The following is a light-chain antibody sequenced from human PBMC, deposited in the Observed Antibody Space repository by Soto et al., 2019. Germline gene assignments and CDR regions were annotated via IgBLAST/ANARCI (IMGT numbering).Light chain of an antibody. CDR1: QSVGSW. J-gene: IGKJ1*01. Sequence: DIQMTQSPSTLSASVGDRVTITCRASQSVGSWLAWYQQKPGKAPKLLIYKASSLESGVPSRFSGSGSGTELSLTISSLQPDDFASYHCQQYGSSSPWTFGQGTKVDIK. V-gene: IGKV1-5*03. CDR3: QQYGSSSPWT. CDR2: KAS.